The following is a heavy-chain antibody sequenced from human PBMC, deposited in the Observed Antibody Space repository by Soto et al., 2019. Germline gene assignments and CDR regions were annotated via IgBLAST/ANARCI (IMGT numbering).Heavy chain of an antibody. V-gene: IGHV3-33*01. CDR1: GFTFSSYG. CDR3: ARRVNYFDY. Sequence: GGSLRLSCAASGFTFSSYGMHWVRQTPGKGLEWVALIWYDGSNKYYADSVKGRFTISRDNSKNTLYLQMNSLSPEDTAVYYCARRVNYFDYWGQGTLVTVSS. CDR2: IWYDGSNK. J-gene: IGHJ4*02.